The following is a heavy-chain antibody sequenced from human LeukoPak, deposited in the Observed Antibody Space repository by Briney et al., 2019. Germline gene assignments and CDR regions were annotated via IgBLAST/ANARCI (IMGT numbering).Heavy chain of an antibody. J-gene: IGHJ4*02. CDR3: ARSRGYSYGTTFLDY. V-gene: IGHV4-59*08. CDR1: GGSLSSYY. CDR2: IYYIGST. D-gene: IGHD5-18*01. Sequence: SETLSLTCTVSGGSLSSYYWSWVRQPPGEGLEWIGYIYYIGSTNYNPSLKSRVTISVDTSKNQFSLKLSSVTAADTAVYYCARSRGYSYGTTFLDYWGQGTLVTVSS.